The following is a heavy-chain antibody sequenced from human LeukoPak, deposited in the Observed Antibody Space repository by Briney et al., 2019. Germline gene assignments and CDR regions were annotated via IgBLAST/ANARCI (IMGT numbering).Heavy chain of an antibody. CDR1: GYTFTSYG. CDR2: IIPIFGTA. Sequence: ASVKVSCKASGYTFTSYGISWVRQAPGQGLEWMGRIIPIFGTANYAQKFQGRVTITTDESTSTAYMELSSLRSEDTAVYYCARGEGWDYDSSGYYHAFDIWGQGTMVTVSS. D-gene: IGHD3-22*01. V-gene: IGHV1-69*05. J-gene: IGHJ3*02. CDR3: ARGEGWDYDSSGYYHAFDI.